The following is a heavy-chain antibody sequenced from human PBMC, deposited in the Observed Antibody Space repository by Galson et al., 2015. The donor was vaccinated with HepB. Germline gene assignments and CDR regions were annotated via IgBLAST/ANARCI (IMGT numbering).Heavy chain of an antibody. J-gene: IGHJ6*02. CDR1: GFTFSNNA. Sequence: SLRLSCAASGFTFSNNAMTWARQAPGKGLEWVSAISGSGGSTYYADSVKGRFTISRDNSKNTLYLQMNSLRADDTAVYYCAKACVVAGYPSAYYYAMDVWGQGTTVTVSS. CDR3: AKACVVAGYPSAYYYAMDV. D-gene: IGHD3-9*01. CDR2: ISGSGGST. V-gene: IGHV3-23*01.